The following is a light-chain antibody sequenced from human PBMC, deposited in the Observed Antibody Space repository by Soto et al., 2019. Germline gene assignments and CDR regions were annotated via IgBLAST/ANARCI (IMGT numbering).Light chain of an antibody. CDR2: KAS. CDR3: QQYNGFSTYT. Sequence: IQMTQSPSTLSASVGDRVTITCRASQSIESWLAWYQQKPGKAPKLLIYKASNLESGVPSRFSGSGSGTEFTLTIRNLQPDDFATYYCQQYNGFSTYTFGQGTKLEIK. J-gene: IGKJ2*01. CDR1: QSIESW. V-gene: IGKV1-5*03.